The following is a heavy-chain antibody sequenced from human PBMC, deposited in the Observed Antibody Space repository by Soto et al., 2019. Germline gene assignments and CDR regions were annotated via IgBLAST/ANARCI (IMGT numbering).Heavy chain of an antibody. V-gene: IGHV1-8*01. CDR1: GYTFTSYD. J-gene: IGHJ3*02. Sequence: ASVKVSCKASGYTFTSYDINWVRQATGQGLEWMGWMNPNSGNTGYAQKFQGRVTMTRNTSISTAYMELSSLRSEDTAVYYCARGYCSSTSCYELSFDIWGQGTMVTVSS. D-gene: IGHD2-2*01. CDR3: ARGYCSSTSCYELSFDI. CDR2: MNPNSGNT.